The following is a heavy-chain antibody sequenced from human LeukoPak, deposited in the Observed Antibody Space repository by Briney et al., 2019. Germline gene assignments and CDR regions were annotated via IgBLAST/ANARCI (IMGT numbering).Heavy chain of an antibody. CDR2: MSYSGRT. CDR3: ARDLLGGGYSYGYGVSGDDY. J-gene: IGHJ4*02. V-gene: IGHV4-39*07. D-gene: IGHD5-18*01. Sequence: SETLSLTCTVSGGSISISNYYWGWIRQPSGKGLEWIGSMSYSGRTYYNPSLKTRVTISVDTSKNQFSLKLSSVTAADTAVYYCARDLLGGGYSYGYGVSGDDYWGQGTLVTVSS. CDR1: GGSISISNYY.